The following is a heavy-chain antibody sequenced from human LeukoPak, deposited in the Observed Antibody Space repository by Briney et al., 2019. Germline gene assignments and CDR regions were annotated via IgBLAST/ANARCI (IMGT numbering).Heavy chain of an antibody. Sequence: GGSLRLSCAASGFIFRNYAMSWVRQAPGKGLEWASAITGSGDTTYYADSVKGRFTISRDNSKNTLYVEMNTLRAEDTAVYYCAKWGDYDILTGYYVSDFWGQGTLVTVSS. V-gene: IGHV3-23*01. CDR2: ITGSGDTT. J-gene: IGHJ4*02. CDR1: GFIFRNYA. D-gene: IGHD3-9*01. CDR3: AKWGDYDILTGYYVSDF.